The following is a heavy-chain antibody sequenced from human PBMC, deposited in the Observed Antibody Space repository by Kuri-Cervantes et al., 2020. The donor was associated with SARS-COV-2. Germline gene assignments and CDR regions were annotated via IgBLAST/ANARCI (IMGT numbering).Heavy chain of an antibody. CDR3: AGGARGSYYAFDI. V-gene: IGHV1-18*01. J-gene: IGHJ3*02. D-gene: IGHD1-26*01. CDR2: ISAYNGNT. CDR1: GGTFSNYA. Sequence: ASVKVSCKASGGTFSNYAISWVRQAPGQGLEWMGWISAYNGNTNYAQKLQGRVTMTTDTSTSTAYMELRSLRSDDTAVYYCAGGARGSYYAFDIWGQGTMVTVSS.